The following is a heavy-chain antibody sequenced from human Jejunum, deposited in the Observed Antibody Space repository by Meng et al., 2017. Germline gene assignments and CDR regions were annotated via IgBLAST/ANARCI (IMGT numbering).Heavy chain of an antibody. J-gene: IGHJ1*01. Sequence: QVQLVESGPGLVKPGGTLSLTCAVSGDSISSSCWWSWVRQSPGKGLEWIGEIYHSGNTNYNPSLKSRVTLSVDKSKNQFSLNLSSVTAADTAVYFCARDFEALNGVWGQGTLVTVSS. CDR2: IYHSGNT. D-gene: IGHD2-8*01. CDR3: ARDFEALNGV. CDR1: GDSISSSCW. V-gene: IGHV4-4*01.